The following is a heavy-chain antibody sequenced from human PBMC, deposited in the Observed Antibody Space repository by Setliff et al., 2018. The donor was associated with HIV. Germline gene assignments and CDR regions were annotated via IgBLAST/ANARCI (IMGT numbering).Heavy chain of an antibody. Sequence: GESLKISCKTSGYSFTTYWIGWVRQMPGKGLEWMAILYPGDSDTRYSPSFQSQVTVSADKSIGTAYLQWNSLKASGTAPYFCARAPNSPYYSNVWYADHWGQGTLVTVSS. CDR1: GYSFTTYW. V-gene: IGHV5-51*01. CDR2: LYPGDSDT. D-gene: IGHD3-22*01. CDR3: ARAPNSPYYSNVWYADH. J-gene: IGHJ5*02.